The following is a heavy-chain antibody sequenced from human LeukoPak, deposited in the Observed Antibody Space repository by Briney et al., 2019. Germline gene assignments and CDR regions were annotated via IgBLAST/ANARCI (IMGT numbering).Heavy chain of an antibody. CDR2: ISSGSSAT. CDR3: AKERPDYGDFVV. D-gene: IGHD4-17*01. Sequence: PGGSLRLSCAASGFTFSSHSMNWVRQTPGKGLVWVSYISSGSSATYYADSVKGRFTISRDNSKNVLGLQMNSLRAEDTAVYYCAKERPDYGDFVVWGQGILVTVSS. J-gene: IGHJ4*02. CDR1: GFTFSSHS. V-gene: IGHV3-48*01.